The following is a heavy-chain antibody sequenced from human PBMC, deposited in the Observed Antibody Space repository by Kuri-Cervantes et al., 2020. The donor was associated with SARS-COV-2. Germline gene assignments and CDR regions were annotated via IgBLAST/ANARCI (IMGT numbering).Heavy chain of an antibody. CDR2: IYHSGST. D-gene: IGHD2-2*01. CDR3: SRSRVPAAAAL. Sequence: SETLSLTCAVSGYSISSGYYWGWIRQPPGKGLEWIGSIYHSGSTYYNPSLKSRVTISVDTSKNQFSLKLSSVTAADTAVYYCSRSRVPAAAALWGQGTMVTVSS. V-gene: IGHV4-38-2*01. J-gene: IGHJ3*01. CDR1: GYSISSGYY.